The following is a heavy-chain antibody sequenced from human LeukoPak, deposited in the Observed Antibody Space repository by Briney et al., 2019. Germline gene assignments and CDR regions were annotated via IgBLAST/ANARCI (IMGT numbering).Heavy chain of an antibody. CDR3: AKMKGWRLYDYCMDV. CDR2: LTGSGST. Sequence: GGSLRLSCVASGFAFSSFAMSWVRQAPGKGLEWVSGLTGSGSTYHADSVKGRFTISRDNSKNTLSLQMNSLRAEDTAVYYCAKMKGWRLYDYCMDVWGKGTTVTVPS. J-gene: IGHJ6*03. V-gene: IGHV3-23*01. CDR1: GFAFSSFA. D-gene: IGHD2-15*01.